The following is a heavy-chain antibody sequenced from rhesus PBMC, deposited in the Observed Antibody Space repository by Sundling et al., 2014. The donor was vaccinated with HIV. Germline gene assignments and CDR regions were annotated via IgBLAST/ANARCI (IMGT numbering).Heavy chain of an antibody. V-gene: IGHV3-103*01. CDR2: INTNGVST. Sequence: EVQLVETGGGLVQPGGSLKLSCAASGFTFSTSGMSWVRQAPGKGLEWVSTINTNGVSTYYADSVKGRFTISRDNSKNTLSLQMNSLRAEDTAVYYCAKDLDWNYVFDSWGQGVLVTVSS. CDR3: AKDLDWNYVFDS. D-gene: IGHD1-26*01. CDR1: GFTFSTSG. J-gene: IGHJ4*01.